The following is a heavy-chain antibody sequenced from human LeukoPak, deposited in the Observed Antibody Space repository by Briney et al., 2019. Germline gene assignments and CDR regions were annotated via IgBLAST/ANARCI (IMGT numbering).Heavy chain of an antibody. J-gene: IGHJ5*02. CDR3: ARVDGIGYCSSTSCLLFDP. CDR1: GGSISSYY. Sequence: SETLSLTCTVSGGSISSYYWSWIRQPPGKGLEWIGYIYYSGSTNYNSSLKSRVTISVDTSKNQFSLKLSSVTAADTAVYYCARVDGIGYCSSTSCLLFDPWGQGTLVTVSS. D-gene: IGHD2-2*01. V-gene: IGHV4-59*08. CDR2: IYYSGST.